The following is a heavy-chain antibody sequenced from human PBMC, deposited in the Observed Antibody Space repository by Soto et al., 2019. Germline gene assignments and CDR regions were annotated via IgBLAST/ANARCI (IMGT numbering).Heavy chain of an antibody. J-gene: IGHJ5*02. D-gene: IGHD4-17*01. CDR3: ARVWATVTNWFDP. CDR1: GGSISSSNW. CDR2: IYHSGST. Sequence: QVQLQESGPGLVKPSGTLSLTCAVSGGSISSSNWWSWVRQPPGKGLEWSGEIYHSGSTNYNPSLKRRGTISVDKSKNQFSLKLSSVTAADTAVYYCARVWATVTNWFDPWGQGTLVTVSS. V-gene: IGHV4-4*02.